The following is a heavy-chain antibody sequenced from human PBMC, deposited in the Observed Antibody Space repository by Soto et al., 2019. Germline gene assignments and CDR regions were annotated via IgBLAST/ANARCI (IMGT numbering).Heavy chain of an antibody. J-gene: IGHJ6*02. D-gene: IGHD3-16*01. V-gene: IGHV4-31*02. CDR2: IYYSGST. Sequence: WTWIRQHPGKGLEWIGYIYYSGSTYCNPSLKRRLNISIDTSQNQFSLKVTSVTAADTAVYYCARIWSYGMDVWGQGTTVTVSS. CDR3: ARIWSYGMDV.